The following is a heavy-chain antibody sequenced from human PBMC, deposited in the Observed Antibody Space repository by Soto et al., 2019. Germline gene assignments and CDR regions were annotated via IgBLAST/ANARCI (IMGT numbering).Heavy chain of an antibody. V-gene: IGHV1-69*13. Sequence: GASVKVSCTASGGTFSSYAISWVRQAPGQGLEWMGGIIPIFGTANYAQKFQGRVTITADESTSTAYMELSSLRSEDTAVYYCASRGVAAAGKYWFDPWGQGTLVTVSS. D-gene: IGHD6-13*01. CDR1: GGTFSSYA. CDR2: IIPIFGTA. CDR3: ASRGVAAAGKYWFDP. J-gene: IGHJ5*02.